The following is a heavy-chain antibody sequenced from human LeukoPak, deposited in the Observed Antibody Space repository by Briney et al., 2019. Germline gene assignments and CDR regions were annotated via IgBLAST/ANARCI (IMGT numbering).Heavy chain of an antibody. CDR1: GFTFSNAW. J-gene: IGHJ4*02. CDR2: IKSKTDGGTT. Sequence: GGSLRLSCAASGFTFSNAWMSWVRQAPGKGLEWVGRIKSKTDGGTTDYAAPVKGRFTISRDDSKNTLYLQMNSLKTEDTAVYYCTTDEDYSGSYFGHWGQGTLVTASS. CDR3: TTDEDYSGSYFGH. V-gene: IGHV3-15*01. D-gene: IGHD1-26*01.